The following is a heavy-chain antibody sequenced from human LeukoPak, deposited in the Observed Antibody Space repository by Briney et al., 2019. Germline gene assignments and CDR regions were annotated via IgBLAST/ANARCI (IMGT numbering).Heavy chain of an antibody. V-gene: IGHV3-74*01. CDR3: ARAGYCSGGSCYFDY. J-gene: IGHJ4*02. CDR2: IDTDGSST. CDR1: GFTFGSYW. D-gene: IGHD2-15*01. Sequence: GGSLRLSCAASGFTFGSYWMHWVRQGPGKGLVWVSRIDTDGSSTSDADSVRGRVTISRDNAKNTLYLQMNSLGADDTAVYYCARAGYCSGGSCYFDYWGQGTQVIVSS.